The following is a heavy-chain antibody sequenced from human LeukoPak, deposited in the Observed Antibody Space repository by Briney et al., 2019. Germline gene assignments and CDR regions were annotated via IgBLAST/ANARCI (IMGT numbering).Heavy chain of an antibody. CDR2: TSGSGVDL. D-gene: IGHD1-20*01. CDR1: GFTFSSYS. Sequence: GGSLRLSCAASGFTFSSYSMNWIRQAPGKGLEWVSSTSGSGVDLYYGDSVKGRFTISRDNAKKSLFLQMNSLRAEDTAVYYCARGLSNWNDANWLDPWGQGTLVTVSS. V-gene: IGHV3-21*01. CDR3: ARGLSNWNDANWLDP. J-gene: IGHJ5*02.